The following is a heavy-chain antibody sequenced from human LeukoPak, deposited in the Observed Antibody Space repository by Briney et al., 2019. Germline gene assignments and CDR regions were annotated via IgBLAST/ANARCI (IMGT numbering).Heavy chain of an antibody. V-gene: IGHV4-4*07. D-gene: IGHD2-2*01. CDR3: ARELKPGMPAPYNWFDP. CDR2: IYTSGST. Sequence: SETLSLTCTVSGGSISSYYWSWIRQSAGKGLEWIGRIYTSGSTNYNPSLKSRVTMSVDTSKNQFSLKLSSVTAADTAVYYCARELKPGMPAPYNWFDPWGQGTLVTVSS. J-gene: IGHJ5*02. CDR1: GGSISSYY.